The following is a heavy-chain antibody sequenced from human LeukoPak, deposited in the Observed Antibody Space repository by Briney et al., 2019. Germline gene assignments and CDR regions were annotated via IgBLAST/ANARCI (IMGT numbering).Heavy chain of an antibody. CDR1: GGSISSGDYY. J-gene: IGHJ5*02. Sequence: PSETLSLTCTVSGGSISSGDYYWSWIRQPPGKGLEWIGYIYYSGSTCYNPSLKSRVTISVDTSKNQFSLKLSSVTAADTAVYYCARVGYDILTGYYKVNWFDPWGQGTLVTVSS. V-gene: IGHV4-30-4*01. CDR3: ARVGYDILTGYYKVNWFDP. CDR2: IYYSGST. D-gene: IGHD3-9*01.